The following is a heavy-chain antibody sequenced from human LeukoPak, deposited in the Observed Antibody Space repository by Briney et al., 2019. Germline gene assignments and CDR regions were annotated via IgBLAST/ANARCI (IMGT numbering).Heavy chain of an antibody. D-gene: IGHD5-18*01. CDR2: ISYDGSNK. CDR1: GFTFSSYA. J-gene: IGHJ4*02. V-gene: IGHV3-30-3*01. CDR3: ARASYYTAMALDY. Sequence: GGSLRLSCAASGFTFSSYAMHWVRQAPGKGLEWVAVISYDGSNKYYADSVKGRFTISRDNSKNTLYLQMNSLRAEDTAVYYCARASYYTAMALDYWGQGTLVTVSS.